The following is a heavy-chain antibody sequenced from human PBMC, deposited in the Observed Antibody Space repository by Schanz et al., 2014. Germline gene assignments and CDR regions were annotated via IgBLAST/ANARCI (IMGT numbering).Heavy chain of an antibody. D-gene: IGHD3-9*01. J-gene: IGHJ5*02. CDR2: ISGRDGST. CDR3: AKAADWPVTRFDP. CDR1: GFTFSSYA. V-gene: IGHV3-23*01. Sequence: EVQLLESGGGLVQPGGSLRLSCAASGFTFSSYAMTWVRQAPGMGLEWVSAISGRDGSTYYADSVRGRFTISRDNAENTLFLQMNSLRAEDTAVYYCAKAADWPVTRFDPWGQGTLVTVSS.